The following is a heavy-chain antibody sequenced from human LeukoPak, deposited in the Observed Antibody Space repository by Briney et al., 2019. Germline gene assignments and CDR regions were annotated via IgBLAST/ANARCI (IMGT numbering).Heavy chain of an antibody. J-gene: IGHJ4*02. CDR1: GFTFDDYG. V-gene: IGHV3-20*04. CDR3: ARSRGGIAAAGRFDY. D-gene: IGHD6-13*01. Sequence: GGSLRLSCAASGFTFDDYGMSWVRQAPGKGLEWVSGINWNGGSTGYADSVKGRFTISRDNAKNSLYLQMTSLRAEDTALYYCARSRGGIAAAGRFDYWGQGTLVTVSS. CDR2: INWNGGST.